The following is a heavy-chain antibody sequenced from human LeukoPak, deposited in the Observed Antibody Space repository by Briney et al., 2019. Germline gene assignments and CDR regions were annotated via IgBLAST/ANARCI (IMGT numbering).Heavy chain of an antibody. J-gene: IGHJ4*02. D-gene: IGHD1-1*01. CDR1: GGSISSYY. V-gene: IGHV4-59*01. CDR2: IYYSGST. CDR3: ARNLGKLDY. Sequence: SETLSLTCTVSGGSISSYYWSWIRQPPGKGLERIGYIYYSGSTNYNPSLKSRVTISVDTSKNQFSLKLSSVTAADTAVYYCARNLGKLDYWGQGTLVTVSS.